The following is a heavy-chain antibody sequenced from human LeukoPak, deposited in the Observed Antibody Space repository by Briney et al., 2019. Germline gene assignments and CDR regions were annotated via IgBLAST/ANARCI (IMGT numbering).Heavy chain of an antibody. D-gene: IGHD1-26*01. CDR1: GGSISSYY. CDR2: INHSGST. J-gene: IGHJ6*03. CDR3: ARVQWELLHYYYYMDV. Sequence: SETLSLTCTVSGGSISSYYWSWIRQPPGKGLEWIGEINHSGSTNYNPSLKSRVTISVDTSKNQFSLKLSSVTAADTAVYYCARVQWELLHYYYYMDVWGKGTTVTVSS. V-gene: IGHV4-34*01.